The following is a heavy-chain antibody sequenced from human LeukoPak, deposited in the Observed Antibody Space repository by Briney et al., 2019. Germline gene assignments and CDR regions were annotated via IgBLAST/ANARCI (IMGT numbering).Heavy chain of an antibody. J-gene: IGHJ6*02. D-gene: IGHD6-13*01. CDR1: GGSISSSNW. Sequence: SETLSLTCAVSGGSISSSNWWSWVRQPPGQGLEWIEEIYHSGSTNYNPSLKSRVTISVDKSKNQFSLKLSSVTAADTAVYYCARIEYSSSWFHYYYYGMDVWGQGTTVTVSS. CDR3: ARIEYSSSWFHYYYYGMDV. CDR2: IYHSGST. V-gene: IGHV4-4*02.